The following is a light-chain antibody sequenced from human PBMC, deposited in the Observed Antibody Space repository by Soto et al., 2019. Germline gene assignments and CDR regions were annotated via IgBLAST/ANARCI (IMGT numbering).Light chain of an antibody. Sequence: QSVLSQPPSASGTPGRRVTISCSGSSSNIGSNTVNWYQQLPGTAPKLLIYNNNQRPSGVPDRFSGSKSGTSASLAVSGLQSEDEADYYCAAWDDSLNGHVVFGGGTKLTVL. V-gene: IGLV1-44*01. CDR3: AAWDDSLNGHVV. J-gene: IGLJ2*01. CDR1: SSNIGSNT. CDR2: NNN.